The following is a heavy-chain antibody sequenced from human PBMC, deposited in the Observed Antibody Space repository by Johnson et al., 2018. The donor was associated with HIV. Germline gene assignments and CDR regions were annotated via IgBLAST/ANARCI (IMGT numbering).Heavy chain of an antibody. CDR3: ARARARVTFDI. Sequence: VQLVESGGGLVQPGGSLRLSCAASGFTVSSNYMNWVRQAPGKGLEWVSVIYSGDSTYYADSVKGRFTISRDNSKNTLYLQMNSLRAEDTAVYYCARARARVTFDIWGQGTMVTVSS. J-gene: IGHJ3*02. CDR1: GFTVSSNY. D-gene: IGHD2-21*01. CDR2: IYSGDST. V-gene: IGHV3-66*01.